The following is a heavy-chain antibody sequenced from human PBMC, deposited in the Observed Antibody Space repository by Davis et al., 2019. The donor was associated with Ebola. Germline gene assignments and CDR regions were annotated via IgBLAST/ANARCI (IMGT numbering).Heavy chain of an antibody. V-gene: IGHV1-69*13. CDR3: ARHADHDIITAPAWFDP. D-gene: IGHD3-9*01. J-gene: IGHJ5*02. CDR1: GYTFNRYG. Sequence: AASVQVSCKTSGYTFNRYGISWVRQAPGQGLEWMGGIIPIFGTPPYAQPFQDRVTFTADESTGTAFMEVHSLTPEDTAVYYCARHADHDIITAPAWFDPWGQGILVTVSS. CDR2: IIPIFGTP.